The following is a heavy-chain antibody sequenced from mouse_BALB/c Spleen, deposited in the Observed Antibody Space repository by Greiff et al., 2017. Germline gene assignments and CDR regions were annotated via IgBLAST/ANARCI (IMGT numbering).Heavy chain of an antibody. V-gene: IGHV1S81*02. CDR1: GYTFTSYW. CDR3: AGDDYDLFAY. Sequence: QVQLQQPGAELVKPGASVKLSCTASGYTFTSYWMHWVKQRPGQGLEWIGEINPSNGRTNYNEKFTCKATLTVDKSSSTAYMQLSSLTSEDSAVYYCAGDDYDLFAYWGQGTLVTVSA. CDR2: INPSNGRT. J-gene: IGHJ3*01. D-gene: IGHD2-4*01.